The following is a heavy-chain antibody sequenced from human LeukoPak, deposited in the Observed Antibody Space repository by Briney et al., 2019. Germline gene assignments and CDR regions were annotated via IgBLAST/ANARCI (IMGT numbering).Heavy chain of an antibody. V-gene: IGHV3-66*01. D-gene: IGHD6-19*01. CDR2: IQSGST. CDR3: ARDRGDTSGWPIIDY. Sequence: PGGSLRLSCAASGFTVNNNHMSWVRQAPGKGLEWVSLIQSGSTHYADPVKGRFTISRDNSKNTLYPQMNSLRAEDTAVYYCARDRGDTSGWPIIDYWGQGTLVTVSS. J-gene: IGHJ4*02. CDR1: GFTVNNNH.